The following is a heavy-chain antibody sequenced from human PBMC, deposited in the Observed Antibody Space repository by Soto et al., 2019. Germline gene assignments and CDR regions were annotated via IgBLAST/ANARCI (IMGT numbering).Heavy chain of an antibody. Sequence: ETLSLTCTVSGGSISSYYLSWIRQPACKGLEWIGRISTTETTNYNPSLKSRVSMSLDTSKSQVSLKLSSVTAADAAVYYCAGNIAAAGRRYYGMDVWGQGTTVTVSS. D-gene: IGHD6-13*01. CDR2: ISTTETT. J-gene: IGHJ6*02. V-gene: IGHV4-4*07. CDR1: GGSISSYY. CDR3: AGNIAAAGRRYYGMDV.